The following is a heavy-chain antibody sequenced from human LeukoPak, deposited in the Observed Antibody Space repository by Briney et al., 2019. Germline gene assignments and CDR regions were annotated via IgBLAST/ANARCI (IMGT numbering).Heavy chain of an antibody. CDR3: ARDLRRWLQYLFDY. V-gene: IGHV3-30*04. CDR1: GFTFSSYA. CDR2: ISYDGSNK. J-gene: IGHJ4*02. Sequence: GGSLRLSCAASGFTFSSYAMHWVRQAPGKGLEWVAVISYDGSNKYYADSVKGRFTISRDNSKNALYLQMNSLRAEDTAVYYCARDLRRWLQYLFDYWGQGTLVTVSS. D-gene: IGHD5-24*01.